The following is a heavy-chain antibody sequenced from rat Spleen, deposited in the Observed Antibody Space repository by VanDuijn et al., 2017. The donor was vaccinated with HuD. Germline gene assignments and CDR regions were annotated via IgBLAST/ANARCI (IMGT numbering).Heavy chain of an antibody. D-gene: IGHD1-10*01. CDR1: GFTFKNYW. CDR3: SSNNFYY. CDR2: ITDTGGYT. J-gene: IGHJ2*01. V-gene: IGHV5-31*01. Sequence: EVQLVESGGGLVQPGRSLKLSCVASGFTFKNYWMTWIRQAPGKGLEWVASITDTGGYTYYPDSVKGRFAISRDNAKSTLYLQMNSLRSEDTATYYCSSNNFYYWGRGVVVTVSS.